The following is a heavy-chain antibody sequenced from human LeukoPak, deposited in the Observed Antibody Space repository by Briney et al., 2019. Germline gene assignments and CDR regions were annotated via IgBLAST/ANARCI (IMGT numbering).Heavy chain of an antibody. CDR1: GGSISSGGYS. Sequence: SQTLSLTCAVPGGSISSGGYSWSWIRQPPGKGLEWIGYIYHSGSTYYNPSLKSRVTISVDRSKNQFSLKLSSVTAADTAVYYCARDRGVDYDILTGYKYYYGMDVWGQGTTVTVSS. V-gene: IGHV4-30-2*01. CDR3: ARDRGVDYDILTGYKYYYGMDV. CDR2: IYHSGST. J-gene: IGHJ6*02. D-gene: IGHD3-9*01.